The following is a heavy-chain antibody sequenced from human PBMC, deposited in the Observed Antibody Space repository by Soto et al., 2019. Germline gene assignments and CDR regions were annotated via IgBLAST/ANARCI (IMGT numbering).Heavy chain of an antibody. V-gene: IGHV1-3*01. Sequence: SVKVYCKAAGYTFTGDPMRWVRQAPVKRLEWMGWINAGNGNTKYSQKFQGRVTITRDTSASTAYMELSSLSSEDTAVYYCARDQYCSSTSCLPYNWFDPWGQGTLVTVYS. CDR1: GYTFTGDP. CDR3: ARDQYCSSTSCLPYNWFDP. J-gene: IGHJ5*02. D-gene: IGHD2-2*01. CDR2: INAGNGNT.